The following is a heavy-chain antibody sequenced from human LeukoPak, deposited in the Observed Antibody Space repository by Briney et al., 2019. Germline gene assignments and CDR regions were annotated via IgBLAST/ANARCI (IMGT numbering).Heavy chain of an antibody. V-gene: IGHV4-59*01. D-gene: IGHD5-24*01. J-gene: IGHJ4*02. Sequence: SETLSLTCTVSGGSISSYYWSWIRQPPGKGLEWIGYIYYSGSTNYNPSLKSRVTISIDTAKKQFSVKLTSVIAADTAVYYCARGGGKWLHRNFAYWGQGNLVTVSS. CDR1: GGSISSYY. CDR3: ARGGGKWLHRNFAY. CDR2: IYYSGST.